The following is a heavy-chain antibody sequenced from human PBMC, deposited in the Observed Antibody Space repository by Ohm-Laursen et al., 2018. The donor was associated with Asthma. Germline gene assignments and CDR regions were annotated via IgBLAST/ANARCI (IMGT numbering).Heavy chain of an antibody. J-gene: IGHJ6*02. Sequence: SLRLSCTASGFTFSDYYMSWIRQAPGKGLEWVSFISSSGFTIYYADSVKGRFTISRDNAKNSLYLQMNSLRAEDTAVYYCARVVTMVQGVIKNYYYGMDVWGQGTTVTVSS. D-gene: IGHD3-10*01. CDR1: GFTFSDYY. CDR3: ARVVTMVQGVIKNYYYGMDV. V-gene: IGHV3-11*01. CDR2: ISSSGFTI.